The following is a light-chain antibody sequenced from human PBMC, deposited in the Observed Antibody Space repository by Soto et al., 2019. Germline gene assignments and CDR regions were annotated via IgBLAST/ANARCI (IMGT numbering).Light chain of an antibody. CDR3: QSYDSSLSAWV. Sequence: QLVLTQPPSVSGAPGQRVTISCTGSSSNIGAGFDVHWYQHLPGTAPKLLIYGNSNRPSGVPDRFSGSKSGTSASLAITGLQAEDGTDYYCQSYDSSLSAWVFGGGTKVTVL. CDR1: SSNIGAGFD. J-gene: IGLJ3*02. CDR2: GNS. V-gene: IGLV1-40*01.